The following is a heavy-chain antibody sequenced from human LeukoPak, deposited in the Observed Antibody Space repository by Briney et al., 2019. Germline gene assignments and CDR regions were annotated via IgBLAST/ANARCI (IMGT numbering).Heavy chain of an antibody. CDR3: ARTGVGATHYFDY. Sequence: GGSLRLSCAASGFTFSSYSMNWVRQAPGKGLEWVSSISSSSSYIYYADSVKGRFTISRDNAKNSLYLQMNSLRAEDTAVYYCARTGVGATHYFDYWGQGTLVTVSS. CDR2: ISSSSSYI. D-gene: IGHD1-26*01. V-gene: IGHV3-21*01. CDR1: GFTFSSYS. J-gene: IGHJ4*02.